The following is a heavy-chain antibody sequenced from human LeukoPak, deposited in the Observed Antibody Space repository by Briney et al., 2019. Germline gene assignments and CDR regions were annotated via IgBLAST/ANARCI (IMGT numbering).Heavy chain of an antibody. J-gene: IGHJ4*02. V-gene: IGHV1-46*01. CDR2: INPSGGST. D-gene: IGHD3-10*01. Sequence: ASVKVSCKASGYTFTSYYMHWVRQAPGQGLEWMGIINPSGGSTSYAQKFQGRVTMTRDTSTSTVYMELSSLRPEDTAVYYCARAGYYYGSGSYYKGTDYWGQGTLVTVSS. CDR3: ARAGYYYGSGSYYKGTDY. CDR1: GYTFTSYY.